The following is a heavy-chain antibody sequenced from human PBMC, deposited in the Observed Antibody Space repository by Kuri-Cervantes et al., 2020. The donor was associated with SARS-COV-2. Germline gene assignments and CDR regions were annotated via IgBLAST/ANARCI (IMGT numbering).Heavy chain of an antibody. V-gene: IGHV3-21*01. D-gene: IGHD1-26*01. Sequence: GESLKISCAASGFTFSNYGMNWVRQAPGKGLEWVSSISSSSSYIYYADSVKGRFTISRDNAKNSLYLQMNSLRAEDTAVYYCARHRRIVGATMEDYWGQGTLVTVSS. J-gene: IGHJ4*02. CDR2: ISSSSSYI. CDR1: GFTFSNYG. CDR3: ARHRRIVGATMEDY.